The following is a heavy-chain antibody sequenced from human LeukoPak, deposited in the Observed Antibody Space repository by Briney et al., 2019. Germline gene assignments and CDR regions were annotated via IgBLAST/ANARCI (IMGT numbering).Heavy chain of an antibody. CDR2: FNSGGNT. CDR3: AKGGEGY. V-gene: IGHV3-66*01. CDR1: GFTVSNNY. J-gene: IGHJ4*02. D-gene: IGHD2-21*01. Sequence: GGSLILSCAASGFTVSNNYMSWVRQAPGKGLEWVSAFNSGGNTFYADSVKGRFTISRDNSKNTLYLQMNSLRAEDTAVYYCAKGGEGYWGQGTLVTVSS.